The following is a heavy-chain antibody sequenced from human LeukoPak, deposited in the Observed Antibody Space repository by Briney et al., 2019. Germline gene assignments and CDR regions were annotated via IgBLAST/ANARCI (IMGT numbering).Heavy chain of an antibody. V-gene: IGHV1-8*01. CDR1: RYTFSSYD. Sequence: GASVKDSCKASRYTFSSYDINWVRQATGEGLEWMGCMNTNSGNTGYAQKFQGRVTMTRNTSISTAYMELSSLRSEDTAVYYCARGRLGYFDYWGQGTLVTVSS. CDR3: ARGRLGYFDY. J-gene: IGHJ4*02. CDR2: MNTNSGNT.